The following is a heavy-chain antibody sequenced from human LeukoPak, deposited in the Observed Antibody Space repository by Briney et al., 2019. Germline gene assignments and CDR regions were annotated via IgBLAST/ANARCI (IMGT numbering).Heavy chain of an antibody. D-gene: IGHD6-25*01. CDR3: ARDPIAAEDSSGWPNEGY. V-gene: IGHV1-2*06. CDR1: GYTFTGYY. Sequence: GASVKVSCKASGYTFTGYYMHWVRQAPGQGLEWMGRINPNSGGTNYAQKFQGRVTMTRDTSISAAYMELSRLRSDDTAVYYCARDPIAAEDSSGWPNEGYWGQGTLVTVSS. CDR2: INPNSGGT. J-gene: IGHJ4*02.